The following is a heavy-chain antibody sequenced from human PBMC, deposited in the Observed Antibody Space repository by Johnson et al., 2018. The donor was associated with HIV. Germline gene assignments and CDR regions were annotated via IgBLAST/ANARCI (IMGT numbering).Heavy chain of an antibody. CDR2: IRWTSGSI. Sequence: VQLVESGGGVVQPGRSLRLSCAASGFTFSSYAMHWVRQAPGNGLEWVSGIRWTSGSIGYADSVKGRLPVSRANATNSLYRQMNSLRAEDTALYYCAKDITRYSSSWDDAFDIWGQGTMVTVSS. CDR3: AKDITRYSSSWDDAFDI. D-gene: IGHD6-13*01. J-gene: IGHJ3*02. CDR1: GFTFSSYA. V-gene: IGHV3-9*01.